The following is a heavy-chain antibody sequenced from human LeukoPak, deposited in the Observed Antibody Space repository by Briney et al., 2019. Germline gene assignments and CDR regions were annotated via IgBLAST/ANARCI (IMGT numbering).Heavy chain of an antibody. CDR3: ARLRGSSSPFDY. CDR1: GVSVSSGSYY. D-gene: IGHD6-6*01. J-gene: IGHJ4*02. V-gene: IGHV4-61*01. Sequence: SETLSLTCTVSGVSVSSGSYYWSWIRQPPGKGLEWIGYIYYSGSTNYNPSLKSRVTISVDTSKNQFSLKLSFVTAADTAVYYCARLRGSSSPFDYWGQGTLVTVSS. CDR2: IYYSGST.